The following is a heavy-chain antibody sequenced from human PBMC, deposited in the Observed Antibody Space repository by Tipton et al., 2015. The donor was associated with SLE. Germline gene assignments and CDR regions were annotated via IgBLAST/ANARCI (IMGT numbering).Heavy chain of an antibody. Sequence: TLSLTCTVSGGSIGSYYWSWIRQPPGKGLEWIGYIYYSGSTNYNPSLKSRVTISVDTSKNQFSLKLSSVTAADKAVYYCAATFTAARGMDVWGQGTTVTVSS. CDR3: AATFTAARGMDV. CDR2: IYYSGST. V-gene: IGHV4-59*01. D-gene: IGHD3-16*01. J-gene: IGHJ6*02. CDR1: GGSIGSYY.